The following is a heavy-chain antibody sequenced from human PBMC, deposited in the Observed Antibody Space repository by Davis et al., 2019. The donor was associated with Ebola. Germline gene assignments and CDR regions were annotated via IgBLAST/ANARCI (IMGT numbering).Heavy chain of an antibody. D-gene: IGHD5/OR15-5a*01. V-gene: IGHV3-15*05. CDR3: STIDNGLTMLQGYDY. J-gene: IGHJ4*02. Sequence: PSETLSLTCAVSGFTFSDAWMTWVRQVPGKGLEWLGRIKSKSDGETTDYAAPVKDRFIISRDDSRSVMYLQMNNLKSEDTALYYCSTIDNGLTMLQGYDYWGQGTLVTVSS. CDR1: GFTFSDAW. CDR2: IKSKSDGETT.